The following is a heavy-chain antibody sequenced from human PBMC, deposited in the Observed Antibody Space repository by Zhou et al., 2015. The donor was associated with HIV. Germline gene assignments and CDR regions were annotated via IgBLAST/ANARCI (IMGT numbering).Heavy chain of an antibody. CDR3: ARYYGWGTFDS. CDR2: INTGNGNT. Sequence: LEWMGWINTGNGNTRYSQQFQGRVSMTRDTPATTAYMELSSLTSEDTAVYFCARYYGWGTFDSWGQGTLVTVSS. D-gene: IGHD3-10*01. J-gene: IGHJ4*02. V-gene: IGHV1-3*04.